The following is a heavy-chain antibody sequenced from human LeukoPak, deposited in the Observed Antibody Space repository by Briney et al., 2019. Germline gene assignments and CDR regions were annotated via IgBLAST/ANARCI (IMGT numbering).Heavy chain of an antibody. Sequence: GGSLRLSCAASGFTFSSYAMNWVRQAPGKGLEWVSAITGSGGSTYYADSVKGRFTISRDNSKNTLYLQMNSLRAEDTAVYYCATRSITMVRGVTFFDYWGQGTLVTVSS. CDR2: ITGSGGST. CDR1: GFTFSSYA. CDR3: ATRSITMVRGVTFFDY. J-gene: IGHJ4*02. D-gene: IGHD3-10*01. V-gene: IGHV3-23*01.